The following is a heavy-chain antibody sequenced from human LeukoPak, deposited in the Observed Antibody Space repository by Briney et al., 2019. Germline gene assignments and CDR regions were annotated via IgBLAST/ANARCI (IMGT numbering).Heavy chain of an antibody. CDR2: ISGSGGST. CDR1: GFTFSGYA. J-gene: IGHJ4*02. D-gene: IGHD6-13*01. V-gene: IGHV3-23*01. Sequence: GGSLRLSCAASGFTFSGYAMGWVRQAPGKGLEWVSAISGSGGSTYYADPVKGRFTISRDNSKNTLYLQMNSLRAEDTAVYYCAKGIAAAGPYYFDYWGQGTLVTVSS. CDR3: AKGIAAAGPYYFDY.